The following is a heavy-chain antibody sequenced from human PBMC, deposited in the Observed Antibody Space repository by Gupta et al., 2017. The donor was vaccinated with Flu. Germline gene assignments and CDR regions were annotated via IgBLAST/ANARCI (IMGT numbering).Heavy chain of an antibody. V-gene: IGHV4-39*01. CDR1: STSSY. J-gene: IGHJ4*02. D-gene: IGHD1-26*01. Sequence: STSSYWVWIRQSPEKGLEWIGHVYYSARTYYNLSLRSRVTISIDTSKDQFSLKLTSVTAAGTTIDDCARREPWGDPSIDSWCQGTLVTVSS. CDR3: ARREPWGDPSIDS. CDR2: VYYSART.